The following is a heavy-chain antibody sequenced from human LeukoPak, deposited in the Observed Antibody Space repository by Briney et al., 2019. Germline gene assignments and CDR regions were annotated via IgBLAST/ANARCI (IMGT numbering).Heavy chain of an antibody. Sequence: PGGSLRLSRGASGFHLSSHCMLGLRPPPGKGLEGVANLKQDGSEVQSVASVKGRFTLSRDNAKTALYLQMSLLRASDTAVYYCARVRIAVAVSAFDIWGQGTMVTVSS. J-gene: IGHJ3*02. CDR2: LKQDGSEV. D-gene: IGHD6-19*01. CDR3: ARVRIAVAVSAFDI. V-gene: IGHV3-7*01. CDR1: GFHLSSHC.